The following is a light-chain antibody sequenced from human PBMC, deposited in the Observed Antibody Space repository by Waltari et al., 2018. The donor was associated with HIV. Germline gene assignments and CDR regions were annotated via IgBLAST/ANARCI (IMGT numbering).Light chain of an antibody. CDR2: AAS. J-gene: IGKJ3*01. CDR1: QDISNY. V-gene: IGKV1-39*01. Sequence: DIQMTQSPSSLSASVGDRVTITCQASQDISNYLNWYQQKPGQAPKLLISAASSLQSGVPSRFSGSASGTDFTLTISSLQPEDYATYYCQQSYSSPLTFGPGTKVDIK. CDR3: QQSYSSPLT.